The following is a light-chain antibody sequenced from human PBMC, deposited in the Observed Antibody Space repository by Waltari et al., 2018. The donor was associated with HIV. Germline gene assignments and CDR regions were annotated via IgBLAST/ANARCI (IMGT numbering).Light chain of an antibody. J-gene: IGLJ2*01. CDR2: ANI. Sequence: QSVLTQPPSVSGAPGQRVSISSTGSSSNIGAGYAVHSYQQLPGTAPKLLIYANINRPSGVPDRFSGSKSGSSASLAITGLQAEDEAHYYCQSFDSSLTTSGVIFGGGTKLTVL. V-gene: IGLV1-40*01. CDR1: SSNIGAGYA. CDR3: QSFDSSLTTSGVI.